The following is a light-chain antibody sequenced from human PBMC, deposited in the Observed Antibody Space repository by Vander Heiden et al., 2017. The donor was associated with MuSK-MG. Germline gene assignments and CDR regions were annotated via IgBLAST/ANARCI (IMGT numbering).Light chain of an antibody. Sequence: IQMTQSPSSLSASVGDRVTITCRASQSISSYLNWYQQKPGKAPKLLIYAASSLQSGVPSRFSGSGSGTDFTLTISRLQPEDFATYYCQQSDSNMYTFGQGTKLEIK. CDR3: QQSDSNMYT. V-gene: IGKV1-39*01. CDR2: AAS. J-gene: IGKJ2*01. CDR1: QSISSY.